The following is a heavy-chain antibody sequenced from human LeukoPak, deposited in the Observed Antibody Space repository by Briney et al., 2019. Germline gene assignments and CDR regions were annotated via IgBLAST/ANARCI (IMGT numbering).Heavy chain of an antibody. D-gene: IGHD3-10*01. V-gene: IGHV3-7*04. Sequence: QPSETLSLTCTVSGGSISSSSYYWGWIRQPPGKGLEWVANIKQDGSEKYYVDSVKGRFTISRDNAKNSLYLQMNSLRAEDTAVYYCARGIGGAFDIWGQGTMVTVSS. CDR2: IKQDGSEK. CDR1: GGSISSSSYY. J-gene: IGHJ3*02. CDR3: ARGIGGAFDI.